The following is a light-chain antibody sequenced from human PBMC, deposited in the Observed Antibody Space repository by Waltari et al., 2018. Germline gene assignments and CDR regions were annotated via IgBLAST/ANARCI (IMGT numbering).Light chain of an antibody. CDR1: SSDVGGYNY. CDR2: GVS. V-gene: IGLV2-14*03. CDR3: SSYISSDTLEL. Sequence: HSALTQPASVSGSPGQSITISCTRTSSDVGGYNYVSCYQQHPGKAPKLMIFGVSNRPSGVSNRFSGSKSGNTASLTVSGLQAEDEADYYCSSYISSDTLELFGGGTSLTVL. J-gene: IGLJ2*01.